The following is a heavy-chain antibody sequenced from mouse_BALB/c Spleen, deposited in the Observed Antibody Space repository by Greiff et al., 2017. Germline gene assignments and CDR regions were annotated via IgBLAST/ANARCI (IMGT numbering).Heavy chain of an antibody. V-gene: IGHV7-3*02. CDR2: IRNKANGYTT. CDR3: ARDGRGYYAMDY. Sequence: EVMLVESGGGFVQPGGSLRLSCATSGYTFTDYYMSWVRQPPGKALEWLGFIRNKANGYTTEYSASVKGRFTISRDNSQSSLYLQMNTLRAEDSATDYCARDGRGYYAMDYWGQGTSVTVSS. J-gene: IGHJ4*01. CDR1: GYTFTDYY.